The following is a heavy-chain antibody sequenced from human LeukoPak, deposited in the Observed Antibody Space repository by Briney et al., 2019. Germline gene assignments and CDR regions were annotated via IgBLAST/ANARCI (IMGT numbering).Heavy chain of an antibody. Sequence: ASVKVSCKASGYTFTSYDINWVRQATGQGLEWMGWMNPNSGNTGYAQKFQGRVTMTRNTSISTAYMEPSSLRSEDTAVYYCATYCSSTSCYGVWGQGTTVTVSS. J-gene: IGHJ6*02. CDR3: ATYCSSTSCYGV. CDR2: MNPNSGNT. D-gene: IGHD2-2*01. CDR1: GYTFTSYD. V-gene: IGHV1-8*01.